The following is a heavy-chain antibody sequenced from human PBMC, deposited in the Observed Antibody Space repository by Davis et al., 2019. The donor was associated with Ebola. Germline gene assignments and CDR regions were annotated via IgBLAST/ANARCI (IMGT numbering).Heavy chain of an antibody. V-gene: IGHV3-7*01. CDR1: GCPHRRYW. CDR2: IEHVGRGN. CDR3: ARDAYYYDSSGYSYYFDY. Sequence: GESLKISCAASGCPHRRYWMRLVRHAPGKRVEWGANIEHVGRGNYYVDSVKGRFTISRDNAKNSLYLQMNSLRAEDTAVYYCARDAYYYDSSGYSYYFDYWGQGTLVTVSA. J-gene: IGHJ4*02. D-gene: IGHD3-22*01.